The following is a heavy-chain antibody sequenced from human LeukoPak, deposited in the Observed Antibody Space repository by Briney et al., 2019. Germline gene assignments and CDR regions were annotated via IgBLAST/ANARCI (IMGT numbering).Heavy chain of an antibody. J-gene: IGHJ6*03. V-gene: IGHV3-21*01. D-gene: IGHD5-18*01. CDR1: GFTFSSYS. CDR2: ISSSSSYI. CDR3: ARFPEIQLWLADYCYYYMDV. Sequence: GGSLRLSCAASGFTFSSYSMNWVRQAPGKGLEWVSSISSSSSYIYYADSVKGRFTISRDNAKNSLYLQMNSLRAEDTAVYYCARFPEIQLWLADYCYYYMDVWGKGTTVTISS.